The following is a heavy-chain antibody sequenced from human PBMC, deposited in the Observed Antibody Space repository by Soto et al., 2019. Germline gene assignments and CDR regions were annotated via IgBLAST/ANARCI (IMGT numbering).Heavy chain of an antibody. CDR1: GFTFSHYW. V-gene: IGHV3-7*01. CDR3: ARSGSEVDY. D-gene: IGHD3-10*01. CDR2: IKKDGSQK. J-gene: IGHJ4*02. Sequence: EVQLVESGGDLVQPGGSLRLSCAASGFTFSHYWMTWVRQAPGKGLEWVANIKKDGSQKNYVDSVKGRFTGSRDNAKNSLYLQMNRLRAEDTAMYYCARSGSEVDYWGQGILVIVSS.